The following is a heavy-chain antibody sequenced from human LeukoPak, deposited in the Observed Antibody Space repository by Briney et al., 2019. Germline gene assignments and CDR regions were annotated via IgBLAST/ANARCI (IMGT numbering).Heavy chain of an antibody. CDR2: ISGSGGST. D-gene: IGHD3-10*01. CDR3: AKSGGLSGSGRLAMDV. V-gene: IGHV3-23*01. Sequence: GGSLRLSCAASGFTFSTYAMSWVRLAPGKGLERVSGISGSGGSTYYADSVKGRFTSSRDNSNNTLYVQMNSLRVEDTAVYYCAKSGGLSGSGRLAMDVWGQGTTVTVSS. J-gene: IGHJ6*02. CDR1: GFTFSTYA.